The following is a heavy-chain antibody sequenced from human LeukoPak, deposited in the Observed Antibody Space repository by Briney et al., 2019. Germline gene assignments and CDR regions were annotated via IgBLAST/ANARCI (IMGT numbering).Heavy chain of an antibody. V-gene: IGHV2-5*02. J-gene: IGHJ3*02. Sequence: SGPTLVNPTQTLTLTCTFSGFSLSTSGVGVGWIRQPPGKALEWLALIYWDDDKRYSPSLKSRLTITKDTSKNQVVLTMTNMDPVDTATYYCAHRRRPTPRIAAVVRPRNDAFDIWGQGTMVTVSS. CDR3: AHRRRPTPRIAAVVRPRNDAFDI. D-gene: IGHD6-13*01. CDR2: IYWDDDK. CDR1: GFSLSTSGVG.